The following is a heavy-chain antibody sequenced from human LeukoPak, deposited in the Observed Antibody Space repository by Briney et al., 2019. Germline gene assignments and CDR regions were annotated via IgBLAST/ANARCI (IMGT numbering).Heavy chain of an antibody. CDR2: IYSSGST. D-gene: IGHD6-13*01. J-gene: IGHJ4*02. Sequence: SETLSLTCAVSGASISGSNYYWGWIRQPPGKGLEWIGNIYSSGSTYYNASLQSRVTISIDTSKNQFSLKLSSVTAADTAVYYCASARIAAAGMQSDYWGQGTLVTVSS. CDR3: ASARIAAAGMQSDY. CDR1: GASISGSNYY. V-gene: IGHV4-39*07.